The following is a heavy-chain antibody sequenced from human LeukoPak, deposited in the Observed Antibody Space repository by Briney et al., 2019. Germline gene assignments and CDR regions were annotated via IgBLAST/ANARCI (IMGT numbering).Heavy chain of an antibody. V-gene: IGHV5-51*01. CDR3: ARSGGNFHSSTWYGH. CDR1: GYSFTSYW. J-gene: IGHJ1*01. Sequence: GESLKISCKGSGYSFTSYWIAWVRQMPGKGLEWMGIIYPGDSDTRYSPSFQGQVTISADKSISTAYLQWSSLKASDTPMYYCARSGGNFHSSTWYGHWGQGTLVTVSS. D-gene: IGHD6-13*01. CDR2: IYPGDSDT.